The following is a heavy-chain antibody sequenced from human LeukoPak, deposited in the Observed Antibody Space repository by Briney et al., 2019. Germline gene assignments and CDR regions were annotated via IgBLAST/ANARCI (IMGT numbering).Heavy chain of an antibody. J-gene: IGHJ4*02. V-gene: IGHV3-74*01. CDR1: GFIFRNYW. Sequence: PGGSLRLSCVASGFIFRNYWVHWVRQAPGKGLVWVSRINSDGTSTSYADSVKGRFTISRDDTKNTLYLQMNSLRVKDTAVYYCARTLYSYGHFDYWGQGTLATVSS. D-gene: IGHD5-18*01. CDR3: ARTLYSYGHFDY. CDR2: INSDGTST.